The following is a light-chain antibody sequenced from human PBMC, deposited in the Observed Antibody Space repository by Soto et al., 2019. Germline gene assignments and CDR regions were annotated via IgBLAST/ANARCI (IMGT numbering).Light chain of an antibody. CDR2: GAS. V-gene: IGKV3-20*01. CDR1: QSVSSSY. Sequence: EIVLTQCPGTVSLSPGERATLSCRAIQSVSSSYLAWYQQKPGQAPRLLIYGASSRATGIPDRFSGSGSGTDFTLTISRLEPEDFAVYYCQQYGSSPPITFGQGTRLEIK. CDR3: QQYGSSPPIT. J-gene: IGKJ5*01.